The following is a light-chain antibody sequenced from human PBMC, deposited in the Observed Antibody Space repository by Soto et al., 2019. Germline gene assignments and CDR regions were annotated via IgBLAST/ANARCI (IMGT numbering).Light chain of an antibody. Sequence: QSALTQPASVSESPGQSITISCTGTSSDIGASTFVSWYQQHPGKAPKLLIYEVSNRTSGISNRFSGSKSANTASLTISGLQAEDEADYYCSSARRDNTWVFGGGTKLTVL. J-gene: IGLJ3*02. CDR1: SSDIGASTF. CDR3: SSARRDNTWV. CDR2: EVS. V-gene: IGLV2-14*03.